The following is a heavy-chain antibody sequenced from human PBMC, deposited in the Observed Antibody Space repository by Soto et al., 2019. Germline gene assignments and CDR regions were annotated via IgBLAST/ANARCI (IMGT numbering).Heavy chain of an antibody. D-gene: IGHD6-13*01. CDR1: GYTFTSYG. CDR3: ARDLISSCYQRAYFDH. V-gene: IGHV1-18*01. CDR2: ISAYNGNT. J-gene: IGHJ4*01. Sequence: ASVKVSCKASGYTFTSYGISWVRQAPGQGLEWMGWISAYNGNTNYAQKLQGRVTMTTDTSTSTAYMELTSLRSEDTDVYYCARDLISSCYQRAYFDHWSHGILVTVS.